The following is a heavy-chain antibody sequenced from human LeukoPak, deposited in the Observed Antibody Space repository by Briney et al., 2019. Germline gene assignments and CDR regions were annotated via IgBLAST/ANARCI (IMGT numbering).Heavy chain of an antibody. CDR1: GFTFSSYG. V-gene: IGHV3-23*01. Sequence: GTLRLSCAASGFTFSSYGMSWVRQAPGKGLEWVSAISSSGGSTFYAESVKGRFTISRDNNENTLYLQMNSLRAEDTAVYYCASASRFGEFGLDNWGQGTLVTVSS. J-gene: IGHJ4*02. D-gene: IGHD3-10*01. CDR2: ISSSGGST. CDR3: ASASRFGEFGLDN.